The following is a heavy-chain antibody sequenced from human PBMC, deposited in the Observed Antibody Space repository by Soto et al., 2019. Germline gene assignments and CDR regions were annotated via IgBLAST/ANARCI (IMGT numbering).Heavy chain of an antibody. CDR3: AKVGLGQWLVDAFDV. J-gene: IGHJ3*01. D-gene: IGHD6-19*01. CDR2: ISYDGSNK. Sequence: PGGSLRLSCAASGFTFSSYGMHWVRQAPGKGLEWVAGISYDGSNKYYADSVKGRFTISRDNSKNTLYLQMNSLRAEDTAVYYCAKVGLGQWLVDAFDVWGQGTMVTVSS. V-gene: IGHV3-30*18. CDR1: GFTFSSYG.